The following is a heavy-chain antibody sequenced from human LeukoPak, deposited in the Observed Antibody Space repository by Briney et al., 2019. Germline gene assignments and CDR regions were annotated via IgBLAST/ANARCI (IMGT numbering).Heavy chain of an antibody. CDR2: ISSNGGST. CDR1: GFTFSSYA. J-gene: IGHJ4*02. Sequence: GGSLRLSCSASGFTFSSYAMHWVRQAPGKGVQYVSAISSNGGSTYYADSVKGRFTISRDNSKNTLYLQMSSLRAEDTAVYYCVKDPSPYCGGDCYPYYFDYWGQGTLVTVSS. V-gene: IGHV3-64D*06. D-gene: IGHD2-21*02. CDR3: VKDPSPYCGGDCYPYYFDY.